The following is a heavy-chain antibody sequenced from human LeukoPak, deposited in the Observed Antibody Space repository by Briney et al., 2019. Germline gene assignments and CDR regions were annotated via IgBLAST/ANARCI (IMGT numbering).Heavy chain of an antibody. CDR1: GFTFSSYS. V-gene: IGHV3-23*01. Sequence: GGSLRLSCAASGFTFSSYSMSWVRQAPGKGLEWVSGISVSGHKTYHADSVKGRFTISRDNSKNMVYLQMNSLRAEDTAVYYCAKDQRSIAVAGYFDYWGQGTLVTVSS. J-gene: IGHJ4*02. D-gene: IGHD6-19*01. CDR2: ISVSGHKT. CDR3: AKDQRSIAVAGYFDY.